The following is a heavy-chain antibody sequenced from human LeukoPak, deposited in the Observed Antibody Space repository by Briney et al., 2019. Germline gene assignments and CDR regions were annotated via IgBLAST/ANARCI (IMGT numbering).Heavy chain of an antibody. CDR2: INPNSGGT. V-gene: IGHV1-2*02. CDR1: GYTFTGYY. CDR3: ARDSDSSGYYYRDYYYYYMDV. J-gene: IGHJ6*03. D-gene: IGHD3-22*01. Sequence: ASVKVSCKASGYTFTGYYMHWVRQAPGQGLEWMGWINPNSGGTNYAQKFRGRVTMTRDTSISTAYMELSRLRSDDTAVYYCARDSDSSGYYYRDYYYYYMDVWGKGTTVTVSS.